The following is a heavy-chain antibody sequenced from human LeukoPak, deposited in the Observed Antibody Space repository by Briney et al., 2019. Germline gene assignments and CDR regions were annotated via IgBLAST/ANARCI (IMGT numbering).Heavy chain of an antibody. V-gene: IGHV1-18*01. J-gene: IGHJ4*02. D-gene: IGHD3-22*01. CDR2: ISAYNGNT. CDR3: ARGGWYYYESSGYYLIDN. CDR1: GYTFTNYG. Sequence: ASVEVSCKASGYTFTNYGISWVRQAPGQGLEWMGWISAYNGNTNYAQKLQGRVTMTTDTSTSTAYMELRSLTSDDTAVYYCARGGWYYYESSGYYLIDNWGQGTLVTVSS.